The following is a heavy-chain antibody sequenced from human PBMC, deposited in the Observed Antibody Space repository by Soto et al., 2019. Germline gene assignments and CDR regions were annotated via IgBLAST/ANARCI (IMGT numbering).Heavy chain of an antibody. V-gene: IGHV1-69*06. J-gene: IGHJ6*02. D-gene: IGHD2-2*02. CDR3: ARIVVVPAAINPYYYYGMDV. Sequence: SVKVSCKASGGTFSSYAISWVRQAPGQGLEWMGGIIPIFGTANYAQKFQGRVTITADKSTSTAYMELSSLRSEDTAVYYCARIVVVPAAINPYYYYGMDVWGQGTTVTVSS. CDR2: IIPIFGTA. CDR1: GGTFSSYA.